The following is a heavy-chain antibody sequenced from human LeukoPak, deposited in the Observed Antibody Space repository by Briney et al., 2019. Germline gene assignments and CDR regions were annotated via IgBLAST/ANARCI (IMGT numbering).Heavy chain of an antibody. Sequence: PGGSLRLSCAASGFTFSSNAMNWVRQAPGKGLEWLSSISESGGTRDYADSVKGRFTISRDNSKNTLYLQMNSLRADDTAVYYCARQWLVNGWGQGTLVTVSS. CDR3: ARQWLVNG. V-gene: IGHV3-23*01. CDR1: GFTFSSNA. D-gene: IGHD6-19*01. CDR2: ISESGGTR. J-gene: IGHJ4*02.